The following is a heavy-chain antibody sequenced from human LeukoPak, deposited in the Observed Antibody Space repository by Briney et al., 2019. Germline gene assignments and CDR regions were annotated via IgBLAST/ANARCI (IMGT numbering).Heavy chain of an antibody. CDR1: GFNLGNYA. J-gene: IGHJ4*02. V-gene: IGHV3-23*01. Sequence: GGSLRLSCAASGFNLGNYAIRWFRQAPGKRLEWVSAISGNGFNTYYADSVKGRFTISGESSGNTLSLQMHNLRAEDTAVYYCAKGVRLWFAFFFDYWGQGTLVTVSS. D-gene: IGHD3-10*01. CDR2: ISGNGFNT. CDR3: AKGVRLWFAFFFDY.